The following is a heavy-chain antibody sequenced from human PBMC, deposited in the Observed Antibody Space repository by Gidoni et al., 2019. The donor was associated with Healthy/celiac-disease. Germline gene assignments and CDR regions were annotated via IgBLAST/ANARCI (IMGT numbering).Heavy chain of an antibody. J-gene: IGHJ4*02. CDR2: TYYRSKWYN. CDR1: GDSVPSNSAA. Sequence: QVQLQQSGPGLVKPSQTLSLTCAISGDSVPSNSAAWNWIRQSPSRGLEWLGRTYYRSKWYNDYAVSVKSRITISPDTSKNQFSLQLNSVTPEDTAVYYCARDPYYYDSSGAYYFDYWGQGTLVTVSS. V-gene: IGHV6-1*01. CDR3: ARDPYYYDSSGAYYFDY. D-gene: IGHD3-22*01.